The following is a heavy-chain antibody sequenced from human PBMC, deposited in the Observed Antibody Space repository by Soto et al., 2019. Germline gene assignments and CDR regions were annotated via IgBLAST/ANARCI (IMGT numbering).Heavy chain of an antibody. CDR1: GGTFSSYA. V-gene: IGHV1-69*13. CDR2: IIPIFGTA. J-gene: IGHJ5*02. Sequence: SVKVSCKASGGTFSSYAISWVRQAPGQGLEWMGGIIPIFGTANYAQKFQGRVTITADESTSTAYMELSSLRSEDTAVYYCTRRGRQSANWFDPWGQGTLVTVSS. CDR3: TRRGRQSANWFDP.